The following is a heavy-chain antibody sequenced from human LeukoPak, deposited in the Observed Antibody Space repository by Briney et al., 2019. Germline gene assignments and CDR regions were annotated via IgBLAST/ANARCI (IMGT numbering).Heavy chain of an antibody. D-gene: IGHD3-3*01. V-gene: IGHV3-23*01. Sequence: PGGSLRLSCAASGFTFSSYAMSWVRQAPGQGLEWVSTISAGGGSTYYADSVKGRFTISRDNSKNTLYLQMNSLRAEDTAVYYCAKDGDPVHYWGQGTLVTVSS. CDR3: AKDGDPVHY. CDR2: ISAGGGST. J-gene: IGHJ4*02. CDR1: GFTFSSYA.